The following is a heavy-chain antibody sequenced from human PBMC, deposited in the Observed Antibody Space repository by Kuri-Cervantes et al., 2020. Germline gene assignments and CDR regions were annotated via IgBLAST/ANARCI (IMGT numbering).Heavy chain of an antibody. CDR3: ARGRPNYCSSTSCYFWKPRSSSWPIFDY. J-gene: IGHJ4*02. D-gene: IGHD2-2*01. Sequence: ASVKVSCKASGYTFTGYYMHWVRQAPGQGLEGMGCINPNSGGTNYAQKFQGRVTMTRDTSKNQFSLKLSSVTAADTAVYYCARGRPNYCSSTSCYFWKPRSSSWPIFDYWGQGTLVTVSS. CDR1: GYTFTGYY. V-gene: IGHV1-2*02. CDR2: INPNSGGT.